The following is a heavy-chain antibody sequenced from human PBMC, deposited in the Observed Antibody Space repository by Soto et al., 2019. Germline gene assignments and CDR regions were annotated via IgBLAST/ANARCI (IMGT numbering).Heavy chain of an antibody. CDR1: GGSFSGYY. V-gene: IGHV4-34*01. CDR3: ARHIEYSSSTDNWFDP. D-gene: IGHD6-6*01. Sequence: SETLSLTCAVYGGSFSGYYWSWIRQPPGKGLEWIGEINHSGSTNYNPSLKSRVTISVDTSKNQFSLKLSSVTAADTVVYYCARHIEYSSSTDNWFDPWGQGTLVTVSS. CDR2: INHSGST. J-gene: IGHJ5*02.